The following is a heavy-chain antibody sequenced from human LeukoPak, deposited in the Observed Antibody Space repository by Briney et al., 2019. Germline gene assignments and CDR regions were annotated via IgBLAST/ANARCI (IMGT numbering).Heavy chain of an antibody. Sequence: ASVKVSCKTSGYSFTDYYMHWVRQAPGQGLEWMGWINPNSGGTNYAQKFQGRVTLTRGTSITTAYMELNRLRSDDTAVYYCAKARGLYCSSTSCYDCDVWGKGTTVTVSS. J-gene: IGHJ6*04. V-gene: IGHV1-2*02. CDR3: AKARGLYCSSTSCYDCDV. D-gene: IGHD2-2*01. CDR1: GYSFTDYY. CDR2: INPNSGGT.